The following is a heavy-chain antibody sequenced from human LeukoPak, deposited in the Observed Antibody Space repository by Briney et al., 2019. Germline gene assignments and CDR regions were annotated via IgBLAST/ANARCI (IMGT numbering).Heavy chain of an antibody. Sequence: GGSLRLSCAASGFTFSDHSMNWIRQAPGKGLEWVSYISESGGYTYYADSVKGRFTISRDNAKNSLYLQMNSLRGEDTAVYYCARGYYDSSGYFYFDHWGQGTLVTVSS. V-gene: IGHV3-11*06. J-gene: IGHJ4*02. CDR1: GFTFSDHS. CDR3: ARGYYDSSGYFYFDH. D-gene: IGHD3-22*01. CDR2: ISESGGYT.